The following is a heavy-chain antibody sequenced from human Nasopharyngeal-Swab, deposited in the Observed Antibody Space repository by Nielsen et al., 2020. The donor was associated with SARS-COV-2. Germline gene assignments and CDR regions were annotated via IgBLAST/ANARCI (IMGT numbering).Heavy chain of an antibody. J-gene: IGHJ4*02. CDR1: GGSINSGDYY. V-gene: IGHV4-30-4*01. Sequence: SETLSLTCTVSGGSINSGDYYWSWIRQPPGKGLEWIGYIYYSGSTYYNPSLKSRVIISVDTSKNQFSLNLNSVTAADTAVYYCARARSGHFVGSTFDYWGQGTLVTVSS. CDR2: IYYSGST. D-gene: IGHD1-26*01. CDR3: ARARSGHFVGSTFDY.